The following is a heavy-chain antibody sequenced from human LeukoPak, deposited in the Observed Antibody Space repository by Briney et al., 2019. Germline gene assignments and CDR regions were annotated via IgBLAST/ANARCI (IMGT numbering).Heavy chain of an antibody. CDR3: VSKEWLYAFYI. Sequence: GGSLRHSCVAPGLTVNSTYMSWVRQAPGKGLEWVSAIYSGGATYYADSVKGRFTVSRDDSKNTLYLQMYRMGVEDSAIDNCVSKEWLYAFYIWGQGTMVTVSS. V-gene: IGHV3-53*01. J-gene: IGHJ3*02. CDR1: GLTVNSTY. CDR2: IYSGGAT. D-gene: IGHD5-24*01.